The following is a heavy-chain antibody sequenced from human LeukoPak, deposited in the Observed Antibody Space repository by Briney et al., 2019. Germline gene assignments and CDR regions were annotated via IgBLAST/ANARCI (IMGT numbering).Heavy chain of an antibody. J-gene: IGHJ4*02. V-gene: IGHV3-53*01. Sequence: GGSLRLSCAASGFTVSGSYMSWVRQAPGKGLEWVSVTYSGGTTYYADSVKGRFTISRDNSKNTLYLQMNSLRAEDTAVYYCAKELWFGEPDWGQGTLVTVSS. CDR3: AKELWFGEPD. D-gene: IGHD3-10*01. CDR1: GFTVSGSY. CDR2: TYSGGTT.